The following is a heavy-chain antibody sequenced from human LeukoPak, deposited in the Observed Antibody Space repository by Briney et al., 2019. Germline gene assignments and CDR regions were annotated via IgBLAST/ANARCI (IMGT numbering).Heavy chain of an antibody. CDR1: GYTFTGYY. J-gene: IGHJ6*03. CDR3: ARDDYGDYRGKYYYYMDV. D-gene: IGHD4-17*01. Sequence: ASVKVSCKASGYTFTGYYMHWVRQAPGQGLEWMGWISGYSGNTIYTHSLQGRVTMTTDTSTSTAYMELRSLRSDDTAVYYCARDDYGDYRGKYYYYMDVWGKGTTVTISS. CDR2: ISGYSGNT. V-gene: IGHV1-18*04.